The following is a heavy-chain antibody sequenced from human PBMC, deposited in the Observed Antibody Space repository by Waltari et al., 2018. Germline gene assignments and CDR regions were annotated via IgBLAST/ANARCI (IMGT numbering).Heavy chain of an antibody. V-gene: IGHV4-39*01. CDR1: GGTLSSGTYY. CDR3: VRQITVTVVVT. D-gene: IGHD1-20*01. J-gene: IGHJ5*02. Sequence: LQLQEAGPGLVRPSETLSLTCPVSGGTLSSGTYYWGWVRQTPGQGLEWIGSSSYSGITHHNPSLKSRSTVSVDTSNSQLSLRLTSVTTEDTAVYYCVRQITVTVVVTWGQGTLVSVSS. CDR2: SSYSGIT.